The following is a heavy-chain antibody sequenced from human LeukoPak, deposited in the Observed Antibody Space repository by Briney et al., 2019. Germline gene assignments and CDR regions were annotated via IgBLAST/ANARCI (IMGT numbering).Heavy chain of an antibody. D-gene: IGHD2-21*02. CDR2: INPNSGGT. J-gene: IGHJ4*02. V-gene: IGHV1-2*02. CDR3: ARDKRGDPDY. Sequence: ASVKVSCKASGYTFTGYYIHWVRQAPGQGLEWMGWINPNSGGTNYAQKFQGRVTMTRDTSISTVYMELSRLRSDDTAVYCCARDKRGDPDYWGQGTLVTVSS. CDR1: GYTFTGYY.